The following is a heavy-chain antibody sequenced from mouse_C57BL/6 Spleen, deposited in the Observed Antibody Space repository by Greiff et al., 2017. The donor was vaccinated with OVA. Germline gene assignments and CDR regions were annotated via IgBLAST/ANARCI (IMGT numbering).Heavy chain of an antibody. CDR1: GFTFTDYY. CDR2: IRNKANGYTT. CDR3: ARYDYGGDFDY. J-gene: IGHJ2*01. Sequence: EVQLQESGGGLVQPGGSLSLSCAASGFTFTDYYMSWVRQPPGKALEWLGFIRNKANGYTTEYSASVKGRFTISRDNSQSILYLQMNALRAEDSATYYCARYDYGGDFDYWGQGTTLTVSS. V-gene: IGHV7-3*01. D-gene: IGHD1-1*01.